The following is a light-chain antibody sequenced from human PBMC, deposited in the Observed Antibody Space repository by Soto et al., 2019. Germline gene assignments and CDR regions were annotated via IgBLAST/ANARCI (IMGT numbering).Light chain of an antibody. J-gene: IGKJ1*01. CDR3: QQSYSTPRT. CDR1: EKMTRY. CDR2: AAS. V-gene: IGKV1-39*01. Sequence: DIQLIQSPSSLSASVGDRVTITCRANEKMTRYLNWYQQKPGKAPKLLIYAASNLQSGVPSRFSGSGSGADFILTISSLQPEDSATYYCQQSYSTPRTLGQGTKVDIK.